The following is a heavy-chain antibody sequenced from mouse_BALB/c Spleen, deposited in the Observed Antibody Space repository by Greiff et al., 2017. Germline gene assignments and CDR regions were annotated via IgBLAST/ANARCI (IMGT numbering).Heavy chain of an antibody. J-gene: IGHJ3*01. V-gene: IGHV2-9*02. D-gene: IGHD2-12*01. CDR2: IWAGGST. CDR3: ATSYYSPAWFAY. Sequence: VKLQQSGPGLVAPSQSLSITCTVSGFSLTSYGVHWVRQPPGKGLEWLGVIWAGGSTNYNSALMSRLSISKDNSKSQVFLKMNSLQTDDTAMYYCATSYYSPAWFAYWGQGTLVTVSA. CDR1: GFSLTSYG.